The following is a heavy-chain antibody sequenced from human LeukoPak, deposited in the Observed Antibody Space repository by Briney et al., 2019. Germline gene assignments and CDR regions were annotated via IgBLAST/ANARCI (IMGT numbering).Heavy chain of an antibody. CDR3: ARARNYYGSGSLNV. Sequence: ASVKVSCKASGYTFTGYYMHWVRQAPGQGLEWMGWINPNSGGTNYAQKFQGRVTMTRDTSISTAYMELSRLRAEDTAVCYCARARNYYGSGSLNVWGKGTTVTVSS. V-gene: IGHV1-2*02. J-gene: IGHJ6*04. CDR2: INPNSGGT. CDR1: GYTFTGYY. D-gene: IGHD3-10*01.